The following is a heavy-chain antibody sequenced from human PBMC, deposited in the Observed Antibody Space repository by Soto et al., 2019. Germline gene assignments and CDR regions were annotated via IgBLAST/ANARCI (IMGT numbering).Heavy chain of an antibody. CDR2: ISRSGSYI. CDR3: ARTLLVAADGRGLDVLDV. D-gene: IGHD6-13*01. J-gene: IGHJ3*01. CDR1: GFTFSSYS. V-gene: IGHV3-21*01. Sequence: PGGSLRLSCAASGFTFSSYSMNWVRQAPGKGLEWVSSISRSGSYIYYIDSVKGRFTTSRDNAGISLYLQMNSLRVEDTAVYYCARTLLVAADGRGLDVLDVWGQGTTVTVSS.